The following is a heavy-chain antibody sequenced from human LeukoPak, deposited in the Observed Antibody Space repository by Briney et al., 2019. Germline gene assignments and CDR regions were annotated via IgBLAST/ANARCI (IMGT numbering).Heavy chain of an antibody. CDR3: ARGLFEMNTIRPFPFDL. CDR2: IHPSGSL. J-gene: IGHJ4*02. V-gene: IGHV4-34*01. CDR1: GGSFSDYY. D-gene: IGHD5-24*01. Sequence: SETLSLTCAVFGGSFSDYYWSWVRQPPGKRLEWIGEIHPSGSLHYNSNLQSRVTISKDASKNQFSLRLTSVTAADTAVYYCARGLFEMNTIRPFPFDLWGQGTLVTVSS.